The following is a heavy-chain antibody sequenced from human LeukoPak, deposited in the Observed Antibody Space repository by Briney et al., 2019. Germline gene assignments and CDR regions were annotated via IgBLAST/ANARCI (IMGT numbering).Heavy chain of an antibody. CDR2: IRGSGGST. J-gene: IGHJ4*02. V-gene: IGHV3-23*01. Sequence: GGSLRLSCAASGFTFSSYAMSWVRQAPGKGLEWVSAIRGSGGSTYYADSVKGRFTISRDNSKNTLYLQMNSLRAEDTAVYYCARVFFPLRFLEWLPVDYWGQGTLVTVSS. CDR1: GFTFSSYA. CDR3: ARVFFPLRFLEWLPVDY. D-gene: IGHD3-3*01.